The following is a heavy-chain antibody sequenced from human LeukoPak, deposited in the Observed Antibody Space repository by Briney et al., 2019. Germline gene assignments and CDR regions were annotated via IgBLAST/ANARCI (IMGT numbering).Heavy chain of an antibody. CDR2: INHSGST. Sequence: SETLSLTCAVYGGSFSGYYWSWIRQPPGKGLEWIGEINHSGSTNYNPSLESRVTISVDTSKNQFSLKLSSVTAADTAVYYCAREGNSGYDYFDYWGQGTLVTVSS. CDR3: AREGNSGYDYFDY. CDR1: GGSFSGYY. D-gene: IGHD5-12*01. J-gene: IGHJ4*02. V-gene: IGHV4-34*01.